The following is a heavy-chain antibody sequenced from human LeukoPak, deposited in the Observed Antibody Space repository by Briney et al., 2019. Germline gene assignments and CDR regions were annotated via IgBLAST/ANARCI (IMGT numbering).Heavy chain of an antibody. D-gene: IGHD2-2*02. CDR3: AKDRLRYCTSASCYSQGY. CDR1: GFTFDDYN. V-gene: IGHV3-43*01. Sequence: GGSLRLSCAASGFTFDDYNMLWVRQRQGRGLEWVSLISWVGGSTYYADSVRGRFTISRDNSKNSLYLQMNSLRTEDTAFYYCAKDRLRYCTSASCYSQGYWGQGTLVTVSS. J-gene: IGHJ4*02. CDR2: ISWVGGST.